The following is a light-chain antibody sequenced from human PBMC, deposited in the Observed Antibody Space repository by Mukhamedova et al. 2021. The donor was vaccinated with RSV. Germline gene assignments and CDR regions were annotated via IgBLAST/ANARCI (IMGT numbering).Light chain of an antibody. CDR1: QSVSSN. CDR2: GAS. Sequence: GETTTLSCRASQSVSSNLAWYQQKPGQAPRLLIYGASTRDTGVPARFSGSGSGTEFSLTISSLQSEDFALYYCQQYNYWPSFGGG. CDR3: QQYNYWPS. V-gene: IGKV3-15*01. J-gene: IGKJ4*01.